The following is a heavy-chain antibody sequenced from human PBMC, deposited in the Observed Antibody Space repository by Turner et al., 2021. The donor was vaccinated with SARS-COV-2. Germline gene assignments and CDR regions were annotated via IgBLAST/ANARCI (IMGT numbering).Heavy chain of an antibody. V-gene: IGHV3-30-3*01. J-gene: IGHJ6*02. Sequence: QVQLVESGGGVVQPGSSLRPSCAASGFTFSSYAMHWVRQAPGKGLEWVAVISYDGSNKYYADSVKGRFTISRDNSKNTLYLQMNSLRAEDTAVYYCARDHWGNVVVVTANHYYYGMDVWGQGTTVTVSS. D-gene: IGHD2-21*02. CDR2: ISYDGSNK. CDR3: ARDHWGNVVVVTANHYYYGMDV. CDR1: GFTFSSYA.